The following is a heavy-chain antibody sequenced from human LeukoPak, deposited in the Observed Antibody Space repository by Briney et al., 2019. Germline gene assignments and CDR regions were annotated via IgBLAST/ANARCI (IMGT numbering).Heavy chain of an antibody. J-gene: IGHJ4*02. CDR1: GGSISSYY. CDR3: ARVRDTAMAQGGYFDY. CDR2: IYYSGST. V-gene: IGHV4-59*12. D-gene: IGHD5-18*01. Sequence: SKTLSLTCTVSGGSISSYYWSWIRQPPGKGLEWIGYIYYSGSTNYNPSLKSRVTISVDTSKNQFSLKLSSVTAADTAVYYCARVRDTAMAQGGYFDYWGQGTLVTVSS.